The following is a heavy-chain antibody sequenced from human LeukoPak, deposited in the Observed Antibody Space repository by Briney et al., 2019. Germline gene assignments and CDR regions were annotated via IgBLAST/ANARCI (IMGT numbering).Heavy chain of an antibody. J-gene: IGHJ4*02. CDR3: SRGGFGSGDV. CDR2: ITGGHYST. D-gene: IGHD2-21*02. V-gene: IGHV3-23*01. CDR1: GFSFSSFA. Sequence: GGSLRLSCAASGFSFSSFAMTWVRQSPGKGLEWVSSITGGHYSTYNTDSVKGRFTISRDNSKNTLYLQMNSLIPEDTAVYYCSRGGFGSGDVWGQGTLVTVSS.